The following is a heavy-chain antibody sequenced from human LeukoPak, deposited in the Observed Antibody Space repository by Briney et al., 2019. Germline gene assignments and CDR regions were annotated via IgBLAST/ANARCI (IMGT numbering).Heavy chain of an antibody. V-gene: IGHV4-59*08. D-gene: IGHD6-13*01. CDR3: ARHDVEAAGTGPIDY. CDR1: GGSISSYY. Sequence: SETLSPTCTVSGGSISSYYWSWIRHPPGKGLEWIGYIYYSGSTNYNPSLKSRVTISVDTSKNQFSLKLSSVTAADTAVYYCARHDVEAAGTGPIDYWGQGTLVTASS. CDR2: IYYSGST. J-gene: IGHJ4*02.